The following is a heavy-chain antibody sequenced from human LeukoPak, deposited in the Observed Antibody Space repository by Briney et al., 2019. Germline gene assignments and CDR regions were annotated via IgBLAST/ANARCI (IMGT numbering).Heavy chain of an antibody. CDR1: GLTFSSYW. D-gene: IGHD6-13*01. CDR3: ARGGIYSSSWYYDY. V-gene: IGHV3-74*01. CDR2: INSDGSST. Sequence: PGWALRLSCAASGLTFSSYWMHWVRQAPGKGLVWVSRINSDGSSTSYADSVKGRFTISRDNAKNTLYLQMNSLRAEDTAVYYWARGGIYSSSWYYDYWGQGTLVTVSS. J-gene: IGHJ4*02.